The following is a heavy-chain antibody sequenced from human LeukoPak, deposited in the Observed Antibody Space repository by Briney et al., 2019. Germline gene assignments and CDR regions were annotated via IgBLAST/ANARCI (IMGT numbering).Heavy chain of an antibody. CDR2: INPNSGGT. CDR1: GYTFTGYY. CDR3: AXXXXXXWXGVYYYYGMDV. V-gene: IGHV1-2*02. D-gene: IGHD3-10*01. Sequence: ASVKVSCKASGYTFTGYYMHWVRQAPGQGLEWMGWINPNSGGTNYAQKFQGRVTMTGDTSISTAYMELSRLRSDDTAVYYYAXXXXXXWXGVYYYYGMDVWGQGTTVTVSS. J-gene: IGHJ6*02.